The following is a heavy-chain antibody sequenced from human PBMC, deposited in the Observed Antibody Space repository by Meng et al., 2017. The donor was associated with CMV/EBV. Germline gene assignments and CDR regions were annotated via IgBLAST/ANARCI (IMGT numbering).Heavy chain of an antibody. CDR2: IRSKAYGGTT. CDR3: TRAPADYYDSSGYYQAPDY. J-gene: IGHJ4*02. Sequence: GGSLRLSCTASGFTFGDYAMSWVRQAPGKGLEWVGFIRSKAYGGTTEYAASVKGRFTISRDDSKSIAYLKMNSLKTEDTAVYYCTRAPADYYDSSGYYQAPDYWGQGTLVTVSS. D-gene: IGHD3-22*01. CDR1: GFTFGDYA. V-gene: IGHV3-49*04.